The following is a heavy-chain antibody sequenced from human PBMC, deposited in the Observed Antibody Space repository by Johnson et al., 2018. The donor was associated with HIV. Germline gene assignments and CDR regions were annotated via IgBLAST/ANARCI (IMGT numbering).Heavy chain of an antibody. CDR3: ARDSTPWGGDYVDYAFDI. J-gene: IGHJ3*02. CDR2: ISSSGSNK. D-gene: IGHD4-17*01. V-gene: IGHV3-11*04. CDR1: GFTFNDYY. Sequence: QVQVVESGGGLVKPGESLRLSCAASGFTFNDYYISWIRQAPWKGLECVSYISSSGSNKYYADSVKGRFTISRDNAKNSLYLQMNSLRAEDTAVYYCARDSTPWGGDYVDYAFDIWGQGTMVTVSS.